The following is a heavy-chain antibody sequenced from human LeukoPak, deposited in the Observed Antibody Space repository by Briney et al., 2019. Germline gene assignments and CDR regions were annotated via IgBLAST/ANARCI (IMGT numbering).Heavy chain of an antibody. V-gene: IGHV3-23*01. CDR3: AKTPRLLDSSGTFDY. Sequence: GGSLRLSCAASGFTFSSYAMSWVRQAPGKGLEWVSAISGSGGSTYYADSVKGRFTISRDNSKNTLYLQMNSLRAEDTAVYYCAKTPRLLDSSGTFDYWGQGTLVTVSS. D-gene: IGHD6-19*01. J-gene: IGHJ4*02. CDR2: ISGSGGST. CDR1: GFTFSSYA.